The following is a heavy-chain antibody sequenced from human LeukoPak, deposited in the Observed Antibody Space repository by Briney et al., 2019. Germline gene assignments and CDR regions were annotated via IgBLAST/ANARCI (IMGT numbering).Heavy chain of an antibody. CDR1: GFTFSSYA. J-gene: IGHJ4*02. CDR3: ARDGFGVALDY. CDR2: ISSGSTI. V-gene: IGHV3-48*03. Sequence: PGGSLRLSCAASGFTFSSYAMSWVRQAPGKGLEWVSYISSGSTIYYADSVKGRFTISRDNAKNSLYLQMNSLRAEDTALYYCARDGFGVALDYWGQGTLVTVSS. D-gene: IGHD3-3*01.